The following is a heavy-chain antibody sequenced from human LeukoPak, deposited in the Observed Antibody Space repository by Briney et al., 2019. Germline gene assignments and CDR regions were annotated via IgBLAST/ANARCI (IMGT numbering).Heavy chain of an antibody. CDR3: ARHGGVYSFDL. V-gene: IGHV4-59*08. D-gene: IGHD2-8*01. J-gene: IGHJ4*02. Sequence: PSETLSLTCSVSGGSFSSYYWSWIRQPPGKGLEWLGYVYNGGRPTYNPSLKSRLTMSVDPSKNQLSLKLNSATAADTAVYYCARHGGVYSFDLWGQGTLVTVSS. CDR2: VYNGGRP. CDR1: GGSFSSYY.